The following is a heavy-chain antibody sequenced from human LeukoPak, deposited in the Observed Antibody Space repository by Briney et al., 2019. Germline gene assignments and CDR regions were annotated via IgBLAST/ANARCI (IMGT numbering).Heavy chain of an antibody. CDR3: ARGSRLGVVGRDAFDI. CDR1: GFTFSSYS. J-gene: IGHJ3*02. D-gene: IGHD3-3*01. CDR2: ISISSNYI. Sequence: GGSLRLSCAASGFTFSSYSMNWVRQAPGKGLEWVSSISISSNYIYYADSVKGRFTISRDNAKNSLYLQVNSLGAEDTAVYYCARGSRLGVVGRDAFDIWGQGTVVTVSS. V-gene: IGHV3-21*01.